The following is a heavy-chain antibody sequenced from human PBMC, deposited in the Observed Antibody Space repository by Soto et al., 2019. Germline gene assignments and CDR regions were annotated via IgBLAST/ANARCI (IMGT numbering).Heavy chain of an antibody. J-gene: IGHJ6*03. CDR3: ARGIRCSSTSCQYYYYYMDV. Sequence: EVQLVESGGGLVQPGGSLRLSCAASGFTVSSNYMSWVRQAPGKGLEWVSVIYSGGSTYYADSVKGRFTISRHNSKNTLYLQTNSLRAEDTAVYYCARGIRCSSTSCQYYYYYMDVWGKGTTVTVSS. V-gene: IGHV3-53*04. CDR2: IYSGGST. D-gene: IGHD2-2*01. CDR1: GFTVSSNY.